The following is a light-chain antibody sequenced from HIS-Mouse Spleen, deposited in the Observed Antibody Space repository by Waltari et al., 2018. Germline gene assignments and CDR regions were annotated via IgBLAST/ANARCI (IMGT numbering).Light chain of an antibody. Sequence: SYELTQPSSVSVSPGQTARITCSGDVLAKKYARWFQQKPGQAPVLVIYEDSKRPSGVPEGYSGSSSGTMATLTISGAQVEDEADYYCYSTDSSGNHRVFGGGTKLTVL. V-gene: IGLV3-10*01. CDR2: EDS. CDR1: VLAKKY. J-gene: IGLJ2*01. CDR3: YSTDSSGNHRV.